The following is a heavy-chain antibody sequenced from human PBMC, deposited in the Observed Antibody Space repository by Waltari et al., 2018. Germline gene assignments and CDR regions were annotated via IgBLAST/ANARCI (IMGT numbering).Heavy chain of an antibody. CDR1: GFTFRNFG. CDR2: ISVTGDRT. J-gene: IGHJ4*02. Sequence: EVQLLESGGDLVKPGGSLRLSCAVSGFTFRNFGMSWVRQAPGRGLEWVSAISVTGDRTYFADSVKGRFTISRDNSKNTLYLQLNNLRVEDTAVYYCAKGGLYHFDYWGQGSLVTVS. V-gene: IGHV3-23*01. CDR3: AKGGLYHFDY.